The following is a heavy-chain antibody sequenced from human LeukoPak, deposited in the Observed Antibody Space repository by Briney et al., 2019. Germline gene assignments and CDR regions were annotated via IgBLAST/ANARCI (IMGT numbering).Heavy chain of an antibody. V-gene: IGHV1-2*06. Sequence: SSVRVSCKASGYTFTGYYIHWVRQAPGQGLEWMGRINPNNGGTNYAQKFQGRVTMTRDMSMSTAYMELSRLRSVDTAVYYCAGEDNSSGYRPFDIWGQGTMVTVPS. CDR3: AGEDNSSGYRPFDI. CDR2: INPNNGGT. CDR1: GYTFTGYY. D-gene: IGHD3-22*01. J-gene: IGHJ3*02.